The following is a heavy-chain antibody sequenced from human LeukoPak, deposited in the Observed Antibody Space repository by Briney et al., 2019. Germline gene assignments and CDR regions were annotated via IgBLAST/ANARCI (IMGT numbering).Heavy chain of an antibody. D-gene: IGHD5-18*01. CDR1: GFTFSSYA. V-gene: IGHV3-23*01. Sequence: PGGSLRLSCAASGFTFSSYAMNWDRQAPGKGLEWVSGISGSGGTTYYADSVTGRFTISRDNSKNTLYLQMNSLRAEDTAVYYCAKALGYRYGPNDAFDIWGQGTMVTVSS. CDR3: AKALGYRYGPNDAFDI. CDR2: ISGSGGTT. J-gene: IGHJ3*02.